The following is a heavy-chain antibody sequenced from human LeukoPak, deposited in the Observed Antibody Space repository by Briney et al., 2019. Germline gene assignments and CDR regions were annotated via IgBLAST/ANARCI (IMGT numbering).Heavy chain of an antibody. J-gene: IGHJ5*02. Sequence: SETLSLTCAVYGGSFSGYYWSWIRQPPGKGLECIGEINHSGSTNYNPSLKSRVTISVDTSKNQFSLKLSSVTAADTAVYYCARGNDRVVVAATHRRWFDPWGQGTLVTVSS. V-gene: IGHV4-34*01. CDR1: GGSFSGYY. D-gene: IGHD2-15*01. CDR2: INHSGST. CDR3: ARGNDRVVVAATHRRWFDP.